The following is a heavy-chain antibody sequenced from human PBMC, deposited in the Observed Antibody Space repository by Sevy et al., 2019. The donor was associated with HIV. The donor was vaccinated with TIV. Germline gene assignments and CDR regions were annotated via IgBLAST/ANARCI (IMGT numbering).Heavy chain of an antibody. D-gene: IGHD3-10*01. Sequence: GGSLRLSCAASGFTFSSYSMNWVRQAPGKGLEWVSSISSSSSYIYYADSVKGQFTISRDNAKNSLYLQMNSLRAEDTAVYYCARDNGSGRQRYGMDVWGQGTTVTVSS. CDR1: GFTFSSYS. CDR2: ISSSSSYI. J-gene: IGHJ6*02. CDR3: ARDNGSGRQRYGMDV. V-gene: IGHV3-21*01.